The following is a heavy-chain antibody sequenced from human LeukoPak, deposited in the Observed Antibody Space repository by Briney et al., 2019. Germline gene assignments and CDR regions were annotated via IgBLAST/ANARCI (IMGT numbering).Heavy chain of an antibody. D-gene: IGHD4-17*01. CDR3: ASSAVSTEDTVDC. Sequence: PGGSLRLSCAASGVTFSNYAMHWVRQAPGKGLGWVAVISYDGSNKYYADSLQGRFTISRDNSKNTLYLQMNSLSSEDTAVYYCASSAVSTEDTVDCWGQGTLVTVSS. CDR2: ISYDGSNK. V-gene: IGHV3-30*04. CDR1: GVTFSNYA. J-gene: IGHJ4*02.